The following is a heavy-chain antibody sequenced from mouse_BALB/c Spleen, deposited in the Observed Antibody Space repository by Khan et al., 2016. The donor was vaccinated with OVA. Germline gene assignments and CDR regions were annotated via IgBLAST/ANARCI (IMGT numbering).Heavy chain of an antibody. J-gene: IGHJ1*01. CDR3: SRISSYWYSDV. Sequence: QIQLVQSGPELKKPGETVKISCKASGYTFTNYGMNWVKQAPGKGLKWMGWINTYTGEPTYADDFKGRFAFSLETSASPASLQINNLKNGDMATYFCSRISSYWYSDVWGAGSTVTVAS. CDR2: INTYTGEP. V-gene: IGHV9-1*02. D-gene: IGHD6-2*01. CDR1: GYTFTNYG.